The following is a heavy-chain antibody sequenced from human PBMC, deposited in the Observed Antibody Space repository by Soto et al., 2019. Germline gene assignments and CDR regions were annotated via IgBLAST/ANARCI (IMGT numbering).Heavy chain of an antibody. CDR1: GYSFTSYL. CDR3: ARTSAAGKYYYGMDV. D-gene: IGHD6-13*01. J-gene: IGHJ6*02. Sequence: GESLKISCKGSGYSFTSYLISWVRQMPGKGLEWMGRIDPSDSYTNYSPSFQGHVTISADKSISTAYLQWSSLKASDTAMYYCARTSAAGKYYYGMDVWGQGTTVTVSS. CDR2: IDPSDSYT. V-gene: IGHV5-10-1*01.